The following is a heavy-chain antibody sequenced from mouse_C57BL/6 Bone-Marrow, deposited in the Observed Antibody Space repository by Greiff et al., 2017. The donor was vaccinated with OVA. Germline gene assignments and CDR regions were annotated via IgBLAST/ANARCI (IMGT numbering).Heavy chain of an antibody. V-gene: IGHV1-75*01. CDR1: GYTFTDYY. CDR3: AGRGDGLYWYFDV. J-gene: IGHJ1*03. D-gene: IGHD2-3*01. CDR2: IFPGSGST. Sequence: VQLQQSGPELVKPGASVKISCKASGYTFTDYYINWVKQRPGQGLEWIGWIFPGSGSTYYNEKFKGKATLTVDKSSSTAYMLLSSLTSEDSAVYFCAGRGDGLYWYFDVWVTGTTVTVSS.